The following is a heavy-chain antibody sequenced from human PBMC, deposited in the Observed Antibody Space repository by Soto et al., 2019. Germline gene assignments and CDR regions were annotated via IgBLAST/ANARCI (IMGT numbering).Heavy chain of an antibody. CDR1: GYTFTSYA. Sequence: QVQLVQSGAEVKKPGASVKVSCKASGYTFTSYAMHWVRQAPGQRLEWMGWINAGNGNTKYSQKFQGRVTITSDTSASTAYMELSSLRSEDTAVYYCARDRVVVAATPGDYWGQGTLVTVSS. V-gene: IGHV1-3*01. J-gene: IGHJ4*02. CDR3: ARDRVVVAATPGDY. CDR2: INAGNGNT. D-gene: IGHD2-15*01.